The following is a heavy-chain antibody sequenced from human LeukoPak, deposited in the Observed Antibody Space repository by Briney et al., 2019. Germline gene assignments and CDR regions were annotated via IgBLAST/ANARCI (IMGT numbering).Heavy chain of an antibody. V-gene: IGHV1-18*01. Sequence: ASVTVSCKASVYTFTSYGISWVRQAPGQGLEWMGWISAYNGNTNYAQKLQGRVTMTTDTSTSTAYMELRSLRSDDTAVYYCARLREGMIVVIFDYWGQGTLVTVSS. CDR1: VYTFTSYG. CDR3: ARLREGMIVVIFDY. D-gene: IGHD3-22*01. CDR2: ISAYNGNT. J-gene: IGHJ4*02.